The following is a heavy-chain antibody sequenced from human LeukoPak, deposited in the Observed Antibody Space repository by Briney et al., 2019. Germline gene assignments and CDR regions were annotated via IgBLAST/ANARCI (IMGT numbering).Heavy chain of an antibody. J-gene: IGHJ4*02. V-gene: IGHV5-51*01. CDR1: GYTFTTYW. Sequence: GASLKISCKGSGYTFTTYWIAWVRQMPGKGLEWMGMIYPGDSDTRYSPSFQGQVTISADKSISTAYLQWSSLKASDTAMYYCARLLEGVAGTWGYWGQGTLVTVS. CDR2: IYPGDSDT. D-gene: IGHD6-19*01. CDR3: ARLLEGVAGTWGY.